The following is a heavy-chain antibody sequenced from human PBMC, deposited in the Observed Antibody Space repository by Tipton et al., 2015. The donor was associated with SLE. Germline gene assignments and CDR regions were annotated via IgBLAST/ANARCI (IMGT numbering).Heavy chain of an antibody. CDR2: IYYSGST. Sequence: PGLVKPSETLSLTCTVSGYSISSGYYWGWIRQPPGKGLEWIGYIYYSGSTNYNPSLKSRVTISVDTSKNQFSLKLSSVTAADTAVYYCARDSSPAQHIVVVPAAIGNYYYGMDVWGQGTTVTVSS. CDR3: ARDSSPAQHIVVVPAAIGNYYYGMDV. J-gene: IGHJ6*02. CDR1: GYSISSGYY. V-gene: IGHV4-61*01. D-gene: IGHD2-2*01.